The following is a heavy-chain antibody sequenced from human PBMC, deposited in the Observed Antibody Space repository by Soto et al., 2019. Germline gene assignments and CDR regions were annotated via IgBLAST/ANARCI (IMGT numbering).Heavy chain of an antibody. V-gene: IGHV3-74*01. CDR1: GFTFSSYW. Sequence: GGSLRLSCAASGFTFSSYWMHWVRQGPGKGLVWVLRINSDGSSTSYADSVKGRFTISRDNAKNTLYLQMNSLRAEDTAVYYCARGYSSGWFQVGAFDIWGQGTMVTVSS. J-gene: IGHJ3*02. CDR3: ARGYSSGWFQVGAFDI. CDR2: INSDGSST. D-gene: IGHD6-19*01.